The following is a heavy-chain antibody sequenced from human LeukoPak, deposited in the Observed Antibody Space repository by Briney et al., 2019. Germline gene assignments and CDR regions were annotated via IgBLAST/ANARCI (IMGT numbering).Heavy chain of an antibody. Sequence: ASVKVSCKASGYTFTSYGISWVRQAPGQGLEWMGWISAYNGNTNYAQKLQGRVTMTTDTSTSTAYMELRSLRSDDTAVYYCARDCSSTSCYRGVDYYGMGVWGQGTTVTVSS. CDR3: ARDCSSTSCYRGVDYYGMGV. CDR2: ISAYNGNT. J-gene: IGHJ6*02. CDR1: GYTFTSYG. D-gene: IGHD2-2*02. V-gene: IGHV1-18*01.